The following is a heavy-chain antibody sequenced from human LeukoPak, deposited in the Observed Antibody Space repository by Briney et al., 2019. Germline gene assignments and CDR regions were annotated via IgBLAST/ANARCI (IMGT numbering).Heavy chain of an antibody. CDR3: ARARITMVRGVIKPLYYYYGMDV. V-gene: IGHV1-8*01. J-gene: IGHJ6*02. CDR1: GYTFTSYD. D-gene: IGHD3-10*01. Sequence: GASVKVSCKASGYTFTSYDINWVRQATGQGLEWMGWMNPNSGNTGYAQKFQGRVTMTRNTSISTAYMELSSLRSEDTAVYYCARARITMVRGVIKPLYYYYGMDVWGQGTTVTVSS. CDR2: MNPNSGNT.